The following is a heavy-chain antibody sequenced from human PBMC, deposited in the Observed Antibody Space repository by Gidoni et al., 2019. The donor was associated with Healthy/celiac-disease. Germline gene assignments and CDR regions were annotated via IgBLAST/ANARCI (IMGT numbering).Heavy chain of an antibody. J-gene: IGHJ4*02. D-gene: IGHD2-21*02. CDR1: GFTFISYW. CDR2: IKQDGSEK. CDR3: AREGEVVTPFPTYFDY. V-gene: IGHV3-7*01. Sequence: EVQLVESGGGLVQPGGSLRLSCAASGFTFISYWMSWVRQAPGKGLEWVANIKQDGSEKYYVDSVKGRFTISRDNAKNSLYLQMNSLRAEDTAVYYCAREGEVVTPFPTYFDYWGQGTLVTVSS.